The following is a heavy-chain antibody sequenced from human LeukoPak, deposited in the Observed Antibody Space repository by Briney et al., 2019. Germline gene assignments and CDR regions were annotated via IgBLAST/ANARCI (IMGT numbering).Heavy chain of an antibody. CDR3: ARVPVLWFGEFNFRH. V-gene: IGHV1-18*04. CDR1: GYTFTSYG. J-gene: IGHJ1*01. Sequence: ASVKVSCKASGYTFTSYGISWVRQAPGQGLEWMGWISAYNGNTNYAQKLQGRATMTTDTSTSTAYMELRSLRSDDTAVYYCARVPVLWFGEFNFRHWGQGTLVTVSS. D-gene: IGHD3-10*01. CDR2: ISAYNGNT.